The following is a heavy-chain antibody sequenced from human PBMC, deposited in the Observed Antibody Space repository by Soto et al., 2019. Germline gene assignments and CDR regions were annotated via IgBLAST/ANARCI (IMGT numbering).Heavy chain of an antibody. CDR3: ARRYGWLYFDY. J-gene: IGHJ4*02. Sequence: PSETLSLACNLSGDSISTSNYFWGWIRQPPGKGLELIGTFFYSGSTYYTPSLKSRVTISVDTSKNQFSLKLTSVTAADTALYYCARRYGWLYFDYWGQGSLVTVS. V-gene: IGHV4-39*01. D-gene: IGHD3-10*01. CDR2: FFYSGST. CDR1: GDSISTSNYF.